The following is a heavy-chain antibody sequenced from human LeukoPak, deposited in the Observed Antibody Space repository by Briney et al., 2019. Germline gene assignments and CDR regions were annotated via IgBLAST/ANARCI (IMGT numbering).Heavy chain of an antibody. V-gene: IGHV1-18*01. CDR1: GYTFISYG. CDR2: ISAYNGNT. Sequence: ASVKVSCKASGYTFISYGISWVRQAPGQGLEWMGWISAYNGNTNYAQKLQGRVTMTTDTSTSTAYMELGSLRSDDTAVYYCARREQQLALFDYWGQGTLVTVSS. CDR3: ARREQQLALFDY. J-gene: IGHJ4*02. D-gene: IGHD6-13*01.